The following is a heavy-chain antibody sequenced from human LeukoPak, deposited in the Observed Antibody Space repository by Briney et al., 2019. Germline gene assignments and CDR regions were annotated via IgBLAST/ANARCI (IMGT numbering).Heavy chain of an antibody. Sequence: SSETLSLTCTVSGGSISSSSYYWGWIRQPPGKGLEWIGSIYYSGSTYYNPSLKSRVTISVDTSKNQFSLKLSSVTAADTAVYYCARMGPVWNDALAFDYWGQGTLVTVSS. CDR2: IYYSGST. CDR3: ARMGPVWNDALAFDY. D-gene: IGHD1-1*01. V-gene: IGHV4-39*01. J-gene: IGHJ4*02. CDR1: GGSISSSSYY.